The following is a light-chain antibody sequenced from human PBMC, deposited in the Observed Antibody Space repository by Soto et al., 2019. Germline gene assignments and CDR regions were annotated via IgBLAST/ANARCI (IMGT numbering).Light chain of an antibody. V-gene: IGKV3D-20*02. CDR2: CAS. CDR1: QSVSSSY. J-gene: IGKJ2*01. CDR3: QQRSDWLAT. Sequence: EFVLTQSPCTLSLSPGERATLSCRASQSVSSSYLAWYQQKPGQAPRLLIYCASSRATGIPDRFSGSGSGTDFTLTISRLEPEDFAVYYCQQRSDWLATFGPGTKVDIK.